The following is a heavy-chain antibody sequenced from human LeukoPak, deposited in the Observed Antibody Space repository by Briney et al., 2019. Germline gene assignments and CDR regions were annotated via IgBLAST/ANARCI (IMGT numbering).Heavy chain of an antibody. J-gene: IGHJ4*02. V-gene: IGHV1-3*03. D-gene: IGHD1-26*01. Sequence: ASVKVSCKASGYSFTKYAIHWMRQAPGHRLEWMGWITADDGDTKYSEDLQGRVTITSDTSATTTYIELSSLTSEDMAVYYCAKEGLRVGAPRNYFDYWGQGTLVTVSS. CDR2: ITADDGDT. CDR1: GYSFTKYA. CDR3: AKEGLRVGAPRNYFDY.